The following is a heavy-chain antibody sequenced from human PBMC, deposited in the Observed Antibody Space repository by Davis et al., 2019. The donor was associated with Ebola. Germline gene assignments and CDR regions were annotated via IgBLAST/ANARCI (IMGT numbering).Heavy chain of an antibody. Sequence: GGSLRLSCAASGFTFSSYGVHWVRQAPGKGLEWVAVIWYDGSNKYYADSVKGRFTISRDNSKNTLYLQMNSLRAEDTAVYYCARDPSHDYGDYVGGWFDPWGQGTLVTVSS. D-gene: IGHD4-17*01. J-gene: IGHJ5*02. CDR1: GFTFSSYG. CDR3: ARDPSHDYGDYVGGWFDP. V-gene: IGHV3-33*01. CDR2: IWYDGSNK.